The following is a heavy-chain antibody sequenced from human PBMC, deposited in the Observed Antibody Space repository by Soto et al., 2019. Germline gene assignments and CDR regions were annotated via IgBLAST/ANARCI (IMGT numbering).Heavy chain of an antibody. CDR2: IYYSGST. CDR3: ARHDDYNWFDP. V-gene: IGHV4-59*08. J-gene: IGHJ5*02. Sequence: SETLSLTCTVSGGSISSYYWSWIRQPPGKGLEWIGYIYYSGSTNYNPSLKSRVTISEDTSKNQFSLKLSSVTAADTAVYYCARHDDYNWFDPWGQGTLVTVSS. D-gene: IGHD3-3*01. CDR1: GGSISSYY.